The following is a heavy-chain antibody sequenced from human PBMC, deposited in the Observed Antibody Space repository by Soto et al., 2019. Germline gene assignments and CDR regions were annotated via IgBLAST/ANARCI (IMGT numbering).Heavy chain of an antibody. Sequence: GGSLRLSCAASGFTFSDYYMSWIRQAPGKGLEWVSYISSSGSTIYYADSVKGRFTISRDNAKNSLYLQMNSLRAEDTAVYYCARDEEGGYSANYYYYMDVWGKGTTVTVSS. CDR1: GFTFSDYY. V-gene: IGHV3-11*01. D-gene: IGHD2-15*01. CDR2: ISSSGSTI. J-gene: IGHJ6*03. CDR3: ARDEEGGYSANYYYYMDV.